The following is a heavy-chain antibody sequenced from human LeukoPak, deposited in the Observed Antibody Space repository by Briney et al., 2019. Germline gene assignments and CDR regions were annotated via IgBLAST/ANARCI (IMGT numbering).Heavy chain of an antibody. CDR2: ISFDGSNK. CDR1: GFTFSRNG. V-gene: IGHV3-30*18. Sequence: GGSLRLSCAASGFTFSRNGMHWVRQAPGKGLEWVAVISFDGSNKFYADSVKGRLSISRDNSKNTLYLQMNSLRADDTAVYYCAKGPLGIAVAPDYWGQGALVTVPS. D-gene: IGHD6-19*01. CDR3: AKGPLGIAVAPDY. J-gene: IGHJ4*02.